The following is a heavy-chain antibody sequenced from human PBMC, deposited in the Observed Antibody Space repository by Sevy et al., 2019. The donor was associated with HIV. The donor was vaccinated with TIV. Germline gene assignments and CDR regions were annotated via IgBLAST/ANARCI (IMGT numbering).Heavy chain of an antibody. Sequence: GGSLRLSCAASGFTFSDYYMSWIRQAPGKGLEWISYISGSSSAIVYADSVKGRFAISRNNAKNSLYLHIDNLRAEDTAVYFCVGRPYSSAYSWSYHFDYWGQGTLVTVSS. CDR3: VGRPYSSAYSWSYHFDY. V-gene: IGHV3-11*01. J-gene: IGHJ4*02. CDR1: GFTFSDYY. CDR2: ISGSSSAI. D-gene: IGHD3-16*01.